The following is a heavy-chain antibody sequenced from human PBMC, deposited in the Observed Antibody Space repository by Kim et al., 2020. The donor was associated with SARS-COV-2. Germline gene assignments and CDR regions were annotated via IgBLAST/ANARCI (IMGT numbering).Heavy chain of an antibody. CDR3: TTAFVWGDYKDY. CDR1: GFTFSNAW. V-gene: IGHV3-15*01. CDR2: IKSKTDGGTT. Sequence: GGSLRLSCAASGFTFSNAWMSWVRQAPGKGLEWVGRIKSKTDGGTTDYAAPVKGRFTISRDDSKNTLYLQMNSLKTEDTAVYYCTTAFVWGDYKDYWGQGTLVTVSS. J-gene: IGHJ4*02. D-gene: IGHD3-10*01.